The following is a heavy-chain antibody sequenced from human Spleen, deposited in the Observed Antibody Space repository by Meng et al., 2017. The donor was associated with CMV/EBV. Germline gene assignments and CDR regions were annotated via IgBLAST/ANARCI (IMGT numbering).Heavy chain of an antibody. J-gene: IGHJ5*02. CDR1: GYTFTGYY. CDR3: ARDLYCSSTSCLNWFDP. CDR2: INPNSGDT. V-gene: IGHV1-2*02. Sequence: ASVKVSCKASGYTFTGYYIHWVRQAPGQGLEWMGWINPNSGDTKYAQKFQGRVTMTRDTSISTAYMELSSLRSDDTAVYYCARDLYCSSTSCLNWFDPWGQGTLVTVSS. D-gene: IGHD2-2*01.